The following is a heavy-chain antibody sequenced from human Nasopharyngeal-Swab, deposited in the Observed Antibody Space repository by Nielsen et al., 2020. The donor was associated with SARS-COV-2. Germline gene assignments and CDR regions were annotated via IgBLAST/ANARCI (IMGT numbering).Heavy chain of an antibody. D-gene: IGHD2-2*01. V-gene: IGHV3-23*01. J-gene: IGHJ6*02. Sequence: GESLKISCAASGFTFSSYAMSWVRQAPGKGLEWVSAISGSGGSTYYADSVKGRFTISRDNSKNTLYLQMNSLRAEDTAVYYCAKSPPGSNRDYYYYGMDVWGQGTTVTVSS. CDR3: AKSPPGSNRDYYYYGMDV. CDR1: GFTFSSYA. CDR2: ISGSGGST.